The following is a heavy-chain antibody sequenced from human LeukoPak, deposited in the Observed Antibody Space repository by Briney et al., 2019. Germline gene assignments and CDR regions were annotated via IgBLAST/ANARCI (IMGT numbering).Heavy chain of an antibody. V-gene: IGHV3-23*01. D-gene: IGHD3-3*01. J-gene: IGHJ5*02. CDR2: LSGSGAST. CDR1: GFTFSTYA. CDR3: ARAPAYYDFWSGYQSRYNWFDH. Sequence: PGGSLRLSCAGSGFTFSTYAMGWVRQAPGKGLEWVSGLSGSGASTYYVDSVRGRFTISRDNSKNTLYLQMNSLRAEDTAVYYCARAPAYYDFWSGYQSRYNWFDHWAQGTLVTVSS.